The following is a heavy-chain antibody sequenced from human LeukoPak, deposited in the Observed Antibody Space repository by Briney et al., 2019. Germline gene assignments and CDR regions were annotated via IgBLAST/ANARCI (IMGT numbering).Heavy chain of an antibody. CDR3: ASGTYRLGDY. Sequence: PGGSLRLSCAASGFSFSTYAMSWVRQVPGKGLEWVSGISGSGVDTHYADSVKGRFRISRDNSKNTLYLQLNSLRAEDTAVYYCASGTYRLGDYWGLGTLVTVSS. J-gene: IGHJ4*02. CDR1: GFSFSTYA. V-gene: IGHV3-23*01. D-gene: IGHD3-10*01. CDR2: ISGSGVDT.